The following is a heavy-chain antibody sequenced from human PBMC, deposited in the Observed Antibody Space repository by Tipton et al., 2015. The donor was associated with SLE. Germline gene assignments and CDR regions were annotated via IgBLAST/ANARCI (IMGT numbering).Heavy chain of an antibody. V-gene: IGHV3-74*01. J-gene: IGHJ4*02. Sequence: GHVTISRDNAKNTLYLQMNSLRAEDTAVYYCATSAAPSFFDYWGQGTLVTVSS. D-gene: IGHD6-6*01. CDR3: ATSAAPSFFDY.